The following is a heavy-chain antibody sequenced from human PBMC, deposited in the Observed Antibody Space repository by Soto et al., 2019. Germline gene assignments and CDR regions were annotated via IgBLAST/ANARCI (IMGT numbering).Heavy chain of an antibody. D-gene: IGHD2-2*01. CDR3: ARYLTEGYCTITGSYPRPLSGMDV. V-gene: IGHV1-2*02. CDR1: GYTFSGYY. J-gene: IGHJ6*02. CDR2: INPNSGGT. Sequence: GASVKVSCKASGYTFSGYYIHWLRQAPGQGLEWMGWINPNSGGTNYAQKFQGRVTVTRDTPTSTAYMELSRLTSDDTAVYYCARYLTEGYCTITGSYPRPLSGMDVWGQGTTVTVSS.